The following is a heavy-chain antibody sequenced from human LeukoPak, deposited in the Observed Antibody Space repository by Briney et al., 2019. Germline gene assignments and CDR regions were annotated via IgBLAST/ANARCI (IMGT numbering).Heavy chain of an antibody. CDR1: GYTFTGYY. V-gene: IGHV1-2*02. J-gene: IGHJ3*02. Sequence: ASVKVSCKASGYTFTGYYMHWVRQAPGQGLEWMGWIYPNSGGTNYAQKFQGRVTMTRDTSISTAYMELSRLRSDDTAVYYCARVAYYDFWSGYYTGPSDLDAFDIWGQGTMVTVSS. D-gene: IGHD3-3*01. CDR3: ARVAYYDFWSGYYTGPSDLDAFDI. CDR2: IYPNSGGT.